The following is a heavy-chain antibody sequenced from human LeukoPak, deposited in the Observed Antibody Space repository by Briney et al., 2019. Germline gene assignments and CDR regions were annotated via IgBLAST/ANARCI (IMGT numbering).Heavy chain of an antibody. D-gene: IGHD3-10*01. J-gene: IGHJ4*02. CDR2: IYYSGST. V-gene: IGHV4-59*01. CDR1: GGSISSYY. Sequence: SETLSLTCTVSGGSISSYYWSWIRQPPGKGLEWIGYIYYSGSTNYNPSLKSRVTISVDTSKNQFSLKLSSVTAADTAVYYCAREIRGGFDYWGQGTLVTVSS. CDR3: AREIRGGFDY.